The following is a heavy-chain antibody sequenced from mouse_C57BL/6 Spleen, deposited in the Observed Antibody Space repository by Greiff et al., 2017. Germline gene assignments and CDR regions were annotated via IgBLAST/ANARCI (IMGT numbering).Heavy chain of an antibody. V-gene: IGHV1-52*01. Sequence: QVQLQQPGAELVRPGSSVKLSCKASGYTFTSYWMHWVKQRPIQGLEWIGNIDPSDSETHYNQKFKDKATLTVDKSSSTAYMQLSSLTSEDSAVYYGSRPCYCGISYDAMDYWGQGTTLTVSS. J-gene: IGHJ4*01. CDR2: IDPSDSET. CDR3: SRPCYCGISYDAMDY. D-gene: IGHD1-1*01. CDR1: GYTFTSYW.